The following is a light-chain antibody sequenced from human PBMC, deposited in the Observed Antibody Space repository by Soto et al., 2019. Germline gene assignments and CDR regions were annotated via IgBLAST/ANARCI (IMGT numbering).Light chain of an antibody. J-gene: IGLJ7*01. CDR2: EVS. CDR3: CSYGGSRAV. Sequence: QSALTQPASVSGSPGQSITISCTGTSSDVGSHNLVSWYQQHPGQAPKLMIYEVSKRPLGVSTRFSASKSGNTASLTISGLQADEEADYYCCSYGGSRAVFGGGTQLTVL. V-gene: IGLV2-23*02. CDR1: SSDVGSHNL.